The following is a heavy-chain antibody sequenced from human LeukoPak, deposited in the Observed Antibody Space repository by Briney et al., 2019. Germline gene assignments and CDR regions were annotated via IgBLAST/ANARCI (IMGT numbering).Heavy chain of an antibody. D-gene: IGHD3-22*01. J-gene: IGHJ4*02. Sequence: GGPLRLSCAASGFTFSSYGMSWVRQAPGKGLEWVSFITTSGATTSYADSVKGWFTISRDNPRNTLHMQMNSLRDEDTALYYCAIMHGYYDGSGYWVQWGQGTLVTVSS. CDR1: GFTFSSYG. CDR2: ITTSGATT. CDR3: AIMHGYYDGSGYWVQ. V-gene: IGHV3-23*01.